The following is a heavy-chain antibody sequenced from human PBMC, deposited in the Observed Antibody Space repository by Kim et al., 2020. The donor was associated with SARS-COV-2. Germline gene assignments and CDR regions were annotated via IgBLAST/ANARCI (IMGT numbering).Heavy chain of an antibody. CDR2: ISWDGGST. V-gene: IGHV3-43*01. J-gene: IGHJ4*02. CDR1: GFTFDDYT. D-gene: IGHD6-19*01. Sequence: GGSLRLSCAASGFTFDDYTMHWVRQAPGKGLEWVSLISWDGGSTYYADSVKGRFTISRDNSKNSLYLQMNSLRTEDTALYYCAKEAYSSGWFDYWGQGTLVTVSS. CDR3: AKEAYSSGWFDY.